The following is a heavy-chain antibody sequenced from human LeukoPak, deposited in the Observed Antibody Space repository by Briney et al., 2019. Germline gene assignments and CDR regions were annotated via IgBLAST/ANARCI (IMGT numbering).Heavy chain of an antibody. CDR1: GGTFSSYA. V-gene: IGHV1-69*04. CDR2: IIPILGIA. CDR3: ARVRVSVDAFDI. D-gene: IGHD3-22*01. J-gene: IGHJ3*02. Sequence: SVKVSCKASGGTFSSYAISWVRQAPGQGLEWMGRIIPILGIANYAQKLQGRVTMTTDTSTSTAYMELRSLRSDDTAVYYCARVRVSVDAFDIWGQGTMVTVSS.